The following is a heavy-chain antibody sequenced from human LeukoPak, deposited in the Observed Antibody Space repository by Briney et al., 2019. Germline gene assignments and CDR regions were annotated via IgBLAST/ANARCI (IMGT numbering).Heavy chain of an antibody. Sequence: GGSLRLSCAASGFIFNSYGFHWVRQAPGKGLEWVAVISYDGSNKYYADSVKGGFIISRDSSKNTLYLQMNSLRAEDTAVYYCAKDTSRYSSNYGMDVWGQGTTVTVSS. CDR3: AKDTSRYSSNYGMDV. J-gene: IGHJ6*02. CDR1: GFIFNSYG. D-gene: IGHD6-19*01. CDR2: ISYDGSNK. V-gene: IGHV3-30*18.